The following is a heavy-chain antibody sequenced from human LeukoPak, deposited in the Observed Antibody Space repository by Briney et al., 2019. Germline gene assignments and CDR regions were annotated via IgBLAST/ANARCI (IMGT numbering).Heavy chain of an antibody. D-gene: IGHD4-23*01. Sequence: SQTLSLTCTVSGASMRSETHYWSWLRQLPGKGPEWIAYIYYTAGAYYNPSLQSRVTISLDASENQFSLKLSSVTAADTAVYYCARAGAAYGGDPTYWGQGTLVTVSS. CDR1: GASMRSETHY. CDR2: IYYTAGA. V-gene: IGHV4-31*03. CDR3: ARAGAAYGGDPTY. J-gene: IGHJ4*02.